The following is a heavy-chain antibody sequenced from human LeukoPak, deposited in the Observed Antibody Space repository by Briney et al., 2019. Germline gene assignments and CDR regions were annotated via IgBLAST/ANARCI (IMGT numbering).Heavy chain of an antibody. D-gene: IGHD1-7*01. Sequence: GGSLRLSCAASGFTFSTYAMSWVRQAPGKGLEWVSLISDGGGDTYYADSVKGRFTISRDNSKNTLYLQMNSLRADDSAVYYCAEPNWNYISDYFDYWGQGTLVTVSS. J-gene: IGHJ4*02. CDR2: ISDGGGDT. CDR3: AEPNWNYISDYFDY. CDR1: GFTFSTYA. V-gene: IGHV3-23*01.